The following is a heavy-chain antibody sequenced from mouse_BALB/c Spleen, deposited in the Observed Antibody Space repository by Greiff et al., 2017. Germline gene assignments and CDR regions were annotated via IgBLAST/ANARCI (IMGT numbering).Heavy chain of an antibody. D-gene: IGHD1-1*01. V-gene: IGHV3-2*02. J-gene: IGHJ2*01. CDR1: GYSITSDYA. CDR3: ARYGSSYYFDY. Sequence: EVKLVESGPGLVKPSQSLSLTCTVTGYSITSDYAWNWIRQFPGNKLEWMGYISYSGSTSYNPSLKSRISITRDTSKNQFFLQLISVTTEDTATYYCARYGSSYYFDYWGQGTALTVSS. CDR2: ISYSGST.